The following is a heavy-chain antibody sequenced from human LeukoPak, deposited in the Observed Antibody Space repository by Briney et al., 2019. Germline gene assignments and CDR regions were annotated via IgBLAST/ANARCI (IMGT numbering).Heavy chain of an antibody. J-gene: IGHJ6*03. CDR1: GFTFDDSA. Sequence: PGGSLRLSCAASGFTFDDSAMHWVRQAPGKGLEWVSLISWDGGSTYYADSVKGRFTISRDNSKNSLYLQMNSLRAEDTALYYCAKGGDFWSGYYGTYMDVWGKGTTVTVSS. CDR2: ISWDGGST. V-gene: IGHV3-43D*03. D-gene: IGHD3-3*01. CDR3: AKGGDFWSGYYGTYMDV.